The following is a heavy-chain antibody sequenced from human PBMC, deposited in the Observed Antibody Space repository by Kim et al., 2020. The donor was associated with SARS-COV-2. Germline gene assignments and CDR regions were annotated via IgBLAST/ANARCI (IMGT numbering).Heavy chain of an antibody. Sequence: GGSLRLSCAASGFIFGDYVMHWVRQVPGKGLEWVSGISWNSGSIGYADSVKGRFTISRDNAKNSLYLRMNSLRAEDTALYYCAKDSDYGGHSEGLYNWFDPWGQGTLVTVSS. J-gene: IGHJ5*02. D-gene: IGHD4-17*01. CDR1: GFIFGDYV. CDR3: AKDSDYGGHSEGLYNWFDP. V-gene: IGHV3-9*01. CDR2: ISWNSGSI.